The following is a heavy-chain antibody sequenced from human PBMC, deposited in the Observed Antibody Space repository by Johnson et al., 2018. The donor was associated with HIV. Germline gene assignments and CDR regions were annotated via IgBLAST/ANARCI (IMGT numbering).Heavy chain of an antibody. CDR2: INWNGGSI. V-gene: IGHV3-20*04. D-gene: IGHD4-17*01. Sequence: GGGVVQPGRSLRLSCAASGFTFSSYAMHWVRQAPGKGLEWVSGINWNGGSIDYADSVKGRFTISRDNAKNSLYLQMNSLRAEDTALYFCVREGWYGDYVDAFDIWGQGTMVIVSS. CDR3: VREGWYGDYVDAFDI. J-gene: IGHJ3*02. CDR1: GFTFSSYA.